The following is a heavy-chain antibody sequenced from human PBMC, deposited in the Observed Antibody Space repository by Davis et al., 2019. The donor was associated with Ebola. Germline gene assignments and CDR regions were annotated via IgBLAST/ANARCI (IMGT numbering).Heavy chain of an antibody. D-gene: IGHD3-10*01. CDR2: ISTSGGTT. J-gene: IGHJ6*02. CDR3: AREGGTTYFYGSGAYYYGMDV. CDR1: GFTFGNYN. Sequence: GEPLKISCLASGFTFGNYNMNWVRQTPGKGLEWVSYISTSGGTTYYADSVKGRFTISRDNSKNTLYLQMNSLRADDTAVYYCAREGGTTYFYGSGAYYYGMDVWGQGTTVTVSS. V-gene: IGHV3-48*01.